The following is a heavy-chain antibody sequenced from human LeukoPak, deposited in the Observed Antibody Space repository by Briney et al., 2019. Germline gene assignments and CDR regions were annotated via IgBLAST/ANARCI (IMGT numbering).Heavy chain of an antibody. CDR3: AILYSSGPDY. Sequence: KPSETLSLTCTVSGGSISSYYWSWIRQPPGKGLEWIGYIYYSGSTNYNPSLKSRVTISVDTSKNQFSLKLSSVTAADTAVYYCAILYSSGPDYWGQGTLVTVSS. V-gene: IGHV4-59*12. CDR1: GGSISSYY. D-gene: IGHD6-19*01. J-gene: IGHJ4*02. CDR2: IYYSGST.